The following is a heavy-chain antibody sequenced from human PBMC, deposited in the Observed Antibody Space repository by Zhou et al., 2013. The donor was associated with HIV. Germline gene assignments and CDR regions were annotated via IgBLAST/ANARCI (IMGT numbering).Heavy chain of an antibody. CDR1: GDTFVSYA. V-gene: IGHV1-69*05. CDR3: ARAQGDILTEGYFDY. Sequence: QVQLVQSGAEMKKPGSSVKVSCKASGDTFVSYAVSWVRQAPGQGLEWVGGIIPVFGSPTYAPKFQDRVTFTTDESTTTVYMDLSSLRSEDTAIYYCARAQGDILTEGYFDYWGQGTLVTVSS. CDR2: IIPVFGSP. D-gene: IGHD3-9*01. J-gene: IGHJ4*02.